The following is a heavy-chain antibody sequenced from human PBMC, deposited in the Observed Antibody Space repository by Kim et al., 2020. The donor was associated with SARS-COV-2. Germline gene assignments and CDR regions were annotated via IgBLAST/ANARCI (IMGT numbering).Heavy chain of an antibody. V-gene: IGHV4-59*01. Sequence: SETLSLTCTVSGDSITNYYWNWIRQPPGKGLEWIGYIYYSGSTDYNPSLKSRVTISVDTSKDQFSLKLSSVTAADTAVYYCARARGSGRPYYFDFWGQGTLVTVSS. J-gene: IGHJ4*02. D-gene: IGHD3-10*01. CDR1: GDSITNYY. CDR3: ARARGSGRPYYFDF. CDR2: IYYSGST.